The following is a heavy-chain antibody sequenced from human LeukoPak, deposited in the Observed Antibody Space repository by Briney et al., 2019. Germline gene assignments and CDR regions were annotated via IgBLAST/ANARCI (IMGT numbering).Heavy chain of an antibody. Sequence: ASETLSLTCTVSGGSISTYYWSWIRQPPGKGLEWIGYIYYIGSTNYNPSLKSRVTISVDTSKNQFSLKVSSVTAADTAVYYCARHNNYGSYAFDIWGQGTMVTVSS. CDR1: GGSISTYY. CDR3: ARHNNYGSYAFDI. CDR2: IYYIGST. V-gene: IGHV4-59*08. J-gene: IGHJ3*02. D-gene: IGHD3-10*01.